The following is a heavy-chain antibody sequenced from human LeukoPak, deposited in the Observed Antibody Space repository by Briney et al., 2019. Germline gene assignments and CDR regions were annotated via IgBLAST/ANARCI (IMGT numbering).Heavy chain of an antibody. CDR1: GYTFTSYD. CDR3: ARSGFGGGVYFDY. Sequence: GASVKVSCKASGYTFTSYDINWARQATGQGLEWMGWMNPDSGNTGYVEKFQGRVTMSRDTSISTAYMELSGLRSEDTAVYYCARSGFGGGVYFDYWGQGSLVTVSP. CDR2: MNPDSGNT. V-gene: IGHV1-8*01. D-gene: IGHD2-8*02. J-gene: IGHJ4*02.